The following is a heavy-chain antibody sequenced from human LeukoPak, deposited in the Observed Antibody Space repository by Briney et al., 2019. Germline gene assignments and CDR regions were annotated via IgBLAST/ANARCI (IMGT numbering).Heavy chain of an antibody. J-gene: IGHJ4*02. Sequence: PGGSLRLSCAASGFTFSSYSMNWVRQAPGKGLEWVSSISSSSSYIYYADSVKGRFTISRDNSKNTLYLQMNSLRAEDTAVYYCAKRPPPTGNNWNDRCFGYWGQGTLVTVSS. CDR3: AKRPPPTGNNWNDRCFGY. V-gene: IGHV3-21*04. CDR1: GFTFSSYS. CDR2: ISSSSSYI. D-gene: IGHD1-1*01.